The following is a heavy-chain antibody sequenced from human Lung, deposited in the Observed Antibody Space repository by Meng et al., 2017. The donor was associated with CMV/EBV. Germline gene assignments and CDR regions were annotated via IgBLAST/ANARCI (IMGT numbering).Heavy chain of an antibody. V-gene: IGHV1-2*02. J-gene: IGHJ4*02. D-gene: IGHD3-22*01. Sequence: ASVXVSCKASGYTFTGYFIHWVRQAPGQGLEWMGWINPKSGGTNFAQRFPGRVTMTRDTSISTVYMELRSLRSDDTAVYYCARALHVEYIDSSGYHDHLGQGXLVTVSS. CDR1: GYTFTGYF. CDR3: ARALHVEYIDSSGYHDH. CDR2: INPKSGGT.